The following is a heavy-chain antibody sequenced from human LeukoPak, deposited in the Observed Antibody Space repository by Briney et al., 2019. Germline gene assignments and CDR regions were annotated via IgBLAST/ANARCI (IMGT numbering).Heavy chain of an antibody. V-gene: IGHV4-34*01. D-gene: IGHD2-2*01. CDR3: ARLALNVAIVVVPAASRRCWFDP. J-gene: IGHJ5*02. Sequence: SETLSLTCAVYGGSFSGYYWSWIRQPPGKGLEWIGEINHSGSTNYNPSLKSRVTISVDTSKNQFSLKLSSVTAADTAVYYCARLALNVAIVVVPAASRRCWFDPWGQGTLVTVSS. CDR2: INHSGST. CDR1: GGSFSGYY.